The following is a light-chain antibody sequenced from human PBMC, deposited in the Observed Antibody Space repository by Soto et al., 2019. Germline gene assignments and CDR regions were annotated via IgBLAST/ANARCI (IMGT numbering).Light chain of an antibody. CDR1: QSVSSK. J-gene: IGKJ1*01. Sequence: EIVMTQSPATLSVSPGEGATLSCRASQSVSSKLAWYQQKPGQAPRLLITGASTRATGIPARFSGSRSGTDFTLTISSLQSEDFAVYYCQQYNFWPRTFGQGTKVDIK. V-gene: IGKV3-15*01. CDR2: GAS. CDR3: QQYNFWPRT.